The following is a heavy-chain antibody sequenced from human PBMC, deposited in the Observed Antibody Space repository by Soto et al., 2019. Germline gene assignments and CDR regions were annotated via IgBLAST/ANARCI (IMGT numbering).Heavy chain of an antibody. D-gene: IGHD5-18*01. Sequence: GASVKVSCKASGYTFTGYYMHWVRQAPGQGLEWMGWINPNSGGTNYAQKFQGRVTMTRDTSISTAYMELSRLRSDDTAVYYCAGSGASYGLDDAFDIWGQGTMVTVSS. J-gene: IGHJ3*02. CDR3: AGSGASYGLDDAFDI. CDR1: GYTFTGYY. V-gene: IGHV1-2*02. CDR2: INPNSGGT.